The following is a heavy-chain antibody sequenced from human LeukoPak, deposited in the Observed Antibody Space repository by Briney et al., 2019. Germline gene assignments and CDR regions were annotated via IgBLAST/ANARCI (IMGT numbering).Heavy chain of an antibody. V-gene: IGHV3-23*01. D-gene: IGHD6-13*01. Sequence: GGSLRLSCAASGFTLSSYAMSWVRQAPGKGLEWVSAISGSGGSTYYADSVKGRFTISRDNSKNTLYLQMNSLRAEDTAVYHCAKDKYSPVRSISEAAYYFDFWGPGTLVTVSS. J-gene: IGHJ4*02. CDR1: GFTLSSYA. CDR3: AKDKYSPVRSISEAAYYFDF. CDR2: ISGSGGST.